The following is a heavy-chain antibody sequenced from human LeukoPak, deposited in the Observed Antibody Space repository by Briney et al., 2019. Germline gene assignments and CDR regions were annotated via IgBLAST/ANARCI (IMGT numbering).Heavy chain of an antibody. CDR2: ISGSGGST. CDR1: GFTLSSYA. CDR3: AKIPRDGYNAIDY. Sequence: GGSLRLSCAASGFTLSSYAMNWVRQAPGKGLEWVSAISGSGGSTYYADSVKGRFTISIDNSKNTLYLQMNRLRAEDTAVYNCAKIPRDGYNAIDYWGQGTLITVSS. J-gene: IGHJ4*02. V-gene: IGHV3-23*01. D-gene: IGHD5-24*01.